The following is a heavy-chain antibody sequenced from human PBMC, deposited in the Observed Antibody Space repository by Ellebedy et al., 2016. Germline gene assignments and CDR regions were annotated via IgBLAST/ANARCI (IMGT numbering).Heavy chain of an antibody. Sequence: GESLKISCVASGFTFSSYWMSWVRQAPGKGVEWVANIKEDGSEKYYVDSVKGRFSISRDNAKNSLYLQMNSLRVEDTAVYYCARYRWLDYWGQGTPVTVSS. CDR3: ARYRWLDY. V-gene: IGHV3-7*04. J-gene: IGHJ4*02. D-gene: IGHD6-19*01. CDR2: IKEDGSEK. CDR1: GFTFSSYW.